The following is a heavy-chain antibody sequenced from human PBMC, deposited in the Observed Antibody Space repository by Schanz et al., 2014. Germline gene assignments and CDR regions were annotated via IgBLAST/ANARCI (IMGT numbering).Heavy chain of an antibody. J-gene: IGHJ4*02. V-gene: IGHV1-18*04. D-gene: IGHD6-19*01. CDR3: ARGGYSSGWYDRDIAHFDY. CDR2: ISAYTNNT. CDR1: GYTFTNFF. Sequence: QVHLVQSGAEVHKPGASLKISCKASGYTFTNFFLHWVRQAPGQGLEWMGWISAYTNNTNYAQKVQGRVTMTTDTSTSTAYMELRSLRSDDTAVYYCARGGYSSGWYDRDIAHFDYWGQGTLVTVSS.